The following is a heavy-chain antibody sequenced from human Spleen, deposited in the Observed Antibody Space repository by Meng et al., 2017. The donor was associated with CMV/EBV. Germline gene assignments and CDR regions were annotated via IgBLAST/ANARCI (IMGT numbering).Heavy chain of an antibody. V-gene: IGHV3-74*01. D-gene: IGHD2-21*01. Sequence: GGSLRLSCAASGFTFSNCWMHWVRQAPGKGLVWVSRINSDGSSTSYADSVKGRFTISRDNAKNSLYLQMNSLRAEDTAVYYCAREGELAYCGGDCYSLGMDVWGQGTTVTVSS. CDR3: AREGELAYCGGDCYSLGMDV. J-gene: IGHJ6*02. CDR1: GFTFSNCW. CDR2: INSDGSST.